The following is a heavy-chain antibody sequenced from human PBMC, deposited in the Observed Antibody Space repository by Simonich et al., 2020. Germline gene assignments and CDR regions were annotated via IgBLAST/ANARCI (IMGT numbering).Heavy chain of an antibody. Sequence: EVQLVESGGGLVQPGGSLRLSCAASGFTFSSYEMNWVRQAPGKGLEWVSYISSSGSTIYYEDSVKGRFTNSRENAKNSLYLQMNSLRAEDTAVYYCARDFRLQLVEIGTYYYYGMDVWGQGTTVTVSS. CDR3: ARDFRLQLVEIGTYYYYGMDV. J-gene: IGHJ6*02. CDR2: ISSSGSTI. D-gene: IGHD6-6*01. V-gene: IGHV3-48*03. CDR1: GFTFSSYE.